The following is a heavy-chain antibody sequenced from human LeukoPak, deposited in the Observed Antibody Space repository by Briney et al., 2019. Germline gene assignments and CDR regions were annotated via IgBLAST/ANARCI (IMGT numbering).Heavy chain of an antibody. CDR1: GYTFTGYY. V-gene: IGHV1-2*02. CDR3: ARHVSMITFGGVIANYYYYMDV. D-gene: IGHD3-16*02. CDR2: INPNSGGT. J-gene: IGHJ6*03. Sequence: ASVKVSCKASGYTFTGYYMHWVRQAPGQGLEWMGWINPNSGGTNYAQKFQGRVTMTRDTSTSTAYMELRSLRSDDTAVYYCARHVSMITFGGVIANYYYYMDVWGKGTTVTISS.